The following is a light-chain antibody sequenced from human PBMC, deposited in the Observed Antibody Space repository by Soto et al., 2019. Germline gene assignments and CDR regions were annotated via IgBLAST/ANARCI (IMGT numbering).Light chain of an antibody. J-gene: IGKJ4*01. V-gene: IGKV3-20*01. Sequence: EIVLTQSPGTLSLSPGHIATLSCRASHTFGSSYLAWYQQKPGQAPRRLIYVASNRATGIPDRSSGSGSGTDFTPTISRLEPDDFAVYYCHPYGCSPTFGGGTKVEI. CDR3: HPYGCSPT. CDR1: HTFGSSY. CDR2: VAS.